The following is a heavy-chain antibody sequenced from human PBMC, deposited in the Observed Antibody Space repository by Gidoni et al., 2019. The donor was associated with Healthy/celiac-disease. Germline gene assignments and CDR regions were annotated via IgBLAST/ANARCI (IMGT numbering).Heavy chain of an antibody. D-gene: IGHD7-27*01. Sequence: EVQLVESGGGLVKPGGSLRLSCAASGSTFSNAWMSWVRQAPGKGLEWVGRIKSKTDGGTTDYAEPVKGRFTISRDDSKNTLYLQMNSLKTEDTAVYYCTTDPLGIPDAFDIWGQGTMVTVSS. CDR1: GSTFSNAW. CDR2: IKSKTDGGTT. CDR3: TTDPLGIPDAFDI. J-gene: IGHJ3*02. V-gene: IGHV3-15*01.